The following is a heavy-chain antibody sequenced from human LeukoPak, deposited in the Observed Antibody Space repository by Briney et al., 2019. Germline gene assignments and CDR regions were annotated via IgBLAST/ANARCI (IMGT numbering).Heavy chain of an antibody. CDR2: IYYSGST. D-gene: IGHD3-9*01. CDR1: GGSISSGDYY. V-gene: IGHV4-30-4*01. Sequence: SQTLSLTCTVSGGSISSGDYYWSWIRQPPGKGLEWIGYIYYSGSTYYNPSLKSRVTISVDTSKNQFSLKLSSVTAADTAVYYCARLVIWYDILTGYVPVYYFDYWGQGTLVTVSS. CDR3: ARLVIWYDILTGYVPVYYFDY. J-gene: IGHJ4*02.